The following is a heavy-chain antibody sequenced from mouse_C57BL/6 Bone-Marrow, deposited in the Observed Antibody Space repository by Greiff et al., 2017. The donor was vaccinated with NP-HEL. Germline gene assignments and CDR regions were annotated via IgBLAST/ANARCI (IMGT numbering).Heavy chain of an antibody. V-gene: IGHV14-1*01. CDR3: TTGITTVVYYAMDY. CDR2: IDPEDGDT. CDR1: GFNIKDYY. J-gene: IGHJ4*01. D-gene: IGHD1-1*01. Sequence: EVQLQQSGAELVRPGASVQLSCTASGFNIKDYYMHWVKQRPEQGLEWIGRIDPEDGDTEYAPKFQGKATMTADTSSNTAYLQRSSLTAEDTAVYYWTTGITTVVYYAMDYWGQGTSVTVSS.